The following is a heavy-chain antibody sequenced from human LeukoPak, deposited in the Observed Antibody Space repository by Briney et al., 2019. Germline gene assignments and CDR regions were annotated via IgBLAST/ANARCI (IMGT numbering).Heavy chain of an antibody. V-gene: IGHV4-59*01. CDR2: IYYSGST. D-gene: IGHD6-13*01. CDR3: ARDIAAAGTLGDWFDP. Sequence: PSETLSLTCTVSGGSISSYYWSWIRQPPGKGLERIGYIYYSGSTNYNPSLKSRVTISVDTSKNQFSLKLSSVTAADTAVYYCARDIAAAGTLGDWFDPWGQGTLVTVSP. J-gene: IGHJ5*02. CDR1: GGSISSYY.